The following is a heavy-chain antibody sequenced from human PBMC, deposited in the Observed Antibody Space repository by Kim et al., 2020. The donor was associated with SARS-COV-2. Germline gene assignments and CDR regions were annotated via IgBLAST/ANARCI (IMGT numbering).Heavy chain of an antibody. CDR3: AKFRDYGSGSYYNGFRSVYYGMAV. J-gene: IGHJ6*02. CDR1: GFTFSSYA. V-gene: IGHV3-23*01. D-gene: IGHD3-10*01. Sequence: GGSLRLSCAASGFTFSSYAMSWVRQAPGKGLEWVSAISGSGGSTYYADSVKGRFTISRDNSKNTLYLQMNSLRAEDTAVYYCAKFRDYGSGSYYNGFRSVYYGMAVWGQGTTVTVSS. CDR2: ISGSGGST.